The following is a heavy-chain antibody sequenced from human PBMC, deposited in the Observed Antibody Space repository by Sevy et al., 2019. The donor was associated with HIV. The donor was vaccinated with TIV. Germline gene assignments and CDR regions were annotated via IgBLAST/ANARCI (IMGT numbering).Heavy chain of an antibody. V-gene: IGHV3-11*01. CDR3: ARSYGCFGFDH. CDR1: GFTFSNYY. Sequence: GGSLRLSCAASGFTFSNYYMSWIRQAPGKGLEWVSYSSSRGSTVYYRDSVRGRFTISRDNAKNTVSLQMNSLRAEDTAVYYCARSYGCFGFDHWGQGTLVTVSS. J-gene: IGHJ4*02. CDR2: SSSRGSTV. D-gene: IGHD3-16*02.